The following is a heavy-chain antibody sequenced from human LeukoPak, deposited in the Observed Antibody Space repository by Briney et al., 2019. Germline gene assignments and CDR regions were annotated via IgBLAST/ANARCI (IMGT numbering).Heavy chain of an antibody. CDR3: ARLPLRSIAVGYYGMDV. CDR1: GGTFSSYA. D-gene: IGHD6-6*01. J-gene: IGHJ6*02. Sequence: GASVKVSCTASGGTFSSYAISWERQAPGQGLEWMGGIIPIFGTANYAQKFQGRVTITADESTSTAYMELSSLRSEDTAVYYCARLPLRSIAVGYYGMDVWGQGTTVTVSS. CDR2: IIPIFGTA. V-gene: IGHV1-69*13.